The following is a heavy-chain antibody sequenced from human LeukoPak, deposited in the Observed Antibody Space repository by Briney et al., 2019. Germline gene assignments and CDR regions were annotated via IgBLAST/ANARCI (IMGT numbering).Heavy chain of an antibody. D-gene: IGHD6-13*01. V-gene: IGHV4-38-2*02. J-gene: IGHJ4*02. CDR3: ASWSSSWYRCDY. CDR1: GHPISSGYY. CDR2: IYHSGST. Sequence: SETLSLTCTVSGHPISSGYYWGWIRQPPGKGLEWIGFIYHSGSTDYNPSLKSRVTISVDTSKNQFSLKLTSVTAADTAVYYCASWSSSWYRCDYWGQGTLVTVSS.